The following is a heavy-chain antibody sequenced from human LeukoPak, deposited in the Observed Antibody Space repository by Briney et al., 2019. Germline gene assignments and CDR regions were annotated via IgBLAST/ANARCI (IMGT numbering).Heavy chain of an antibody. D-gene: IGHD3-10*01. CDR1: GFTFTSSA. CDR2: INPNSGGT. V-gene: IGHV1-2*02. Sequence: ASVKVSCKASGFTFTSSAMHWVRQAPGQGLEWMGWINPNSGGTNYAQKFQGRVTMTRDTSISTAYMELSRLRSDDTAVYYCARDIGSGSTDYWGQGTLVTVSS. CDR3: ARDIGSGSTDY. J-gene: IGHJ4*02.